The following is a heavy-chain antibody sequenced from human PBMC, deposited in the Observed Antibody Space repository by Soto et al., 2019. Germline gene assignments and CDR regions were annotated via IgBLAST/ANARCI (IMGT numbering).Heavy chain of an antibody. CDR2: IYYSGST. Sequence: SETLSLTCTVSGGSISSYYWSWIRQPPGKGLEWIGYIYYSGSTNYNPSLKSRVTISVDTSKNQFSLKLSSVTAADTAVYYGARGRMVRGVTFDDWGKGTLV. CDR1: GGSISSYY. V-gene: IGHV4-59*01. D-gene: IGHD3-10*01. J-gene: IGHJ4*02. CDR3: ARGRMVRGVTFDD.